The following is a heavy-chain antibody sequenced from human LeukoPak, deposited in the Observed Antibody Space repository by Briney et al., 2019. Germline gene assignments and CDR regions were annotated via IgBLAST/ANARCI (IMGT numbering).Heavy chain of an antibody. CDR2: IYASGNT. CDR3: ARIHRYCSGGACYVLDN. Sequence: SETLSLTCTVSGGSISSASYYWTWIRQPPGKGLEWIGYIYASGNTNYNPSLKSRVTISVDTSRNQFSLQLSSVTAADTAVYYCARIHRYCSGGACYVLDNWGQGTLVAVSS. J-gene: IGHJ4*02. V-gene: IGHV4-61*01. D-gene: IGHD2-15*01. CDR1: GGSISSASYY.